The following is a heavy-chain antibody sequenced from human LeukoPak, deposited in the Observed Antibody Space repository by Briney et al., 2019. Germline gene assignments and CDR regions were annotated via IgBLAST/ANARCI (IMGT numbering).Heavy chain of an antibody. CDR3: ARLDGNWNYFDY. J-gene: IGHJ4*02. V-gene: IGHV4-59*08. CDR2: IHYSGST. Sequence: SETLSLTCSVSGASITTYYWSWIRQPPGKGLEWIAYIHYSGSTSYNPSLKSRLTISLETSKNQFSLKLSSVTAADTAVYHCARLDGNWNYFDYWGQGTLVTVCS. CDR1: GASITTYY. D-gene: IGHD1-20*01.